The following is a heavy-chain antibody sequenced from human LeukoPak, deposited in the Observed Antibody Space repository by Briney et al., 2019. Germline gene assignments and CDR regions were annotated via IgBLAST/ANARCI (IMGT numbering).Heavy chain of an antibody. V-gene: IGHV3-74*01. D-gene: IGHD3-10*01. J-gene: IGHJ4*02. CDR2: INSDGSST. CDR3: ARASRSGNYYKY. CDR1: GFTFSSYW. Sequence: GGSLRLSCAASGFTFSSYWMHWVRHAPGKGLVWVSRINSDGSSTSYADSVKGRFTISRDNAKNTLYLQMNSLRTEDTAVYYCARASRSGNYYKYWGQGALVTVSS.